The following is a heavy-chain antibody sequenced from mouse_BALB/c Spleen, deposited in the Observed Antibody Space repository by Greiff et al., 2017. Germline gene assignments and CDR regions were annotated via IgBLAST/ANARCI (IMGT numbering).Heavy chain of an antibody. Sequence: VQLQQSAAELARPGASVKMSCKASGYTFTSYTMHWVKQRPGQGLEWIGYINPSSGYTEYNQKFKDKTTLTADKSSSTAYMQLSSLTSEDSAVYYCARDGYSAWFAYWGQGTLVTVSA. D-gene: IGHD2-3*01. CDR1: GYTFTSYT. CDR2: INPSSGYT. CDR3: ARDGYSAWFAY. V-gene: IGHV1-4*02. J-gene: IGHJ3*01.